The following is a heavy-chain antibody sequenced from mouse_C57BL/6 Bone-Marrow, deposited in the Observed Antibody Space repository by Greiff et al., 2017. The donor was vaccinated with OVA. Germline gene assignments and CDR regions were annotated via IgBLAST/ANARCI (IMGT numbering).Heavy chain of an antibody. CDR3: TTLGTTVVARNYAMDY. V-gene: IGHV14-4*01. D-gene: IGHD1-1*01. CDR1: GFNFTDDY. Sequence: VQLQQSGAELVRPGASVTLSCTASGFNFTDDYMPWVKQRPEQGLEWIGWIDPENGDTEYASKFQGTATITADTSSNTAYLQLSSRTSQDTVFYYCTTLGTTVVARNYAMDYWGQGTSVTVSS. CDR2: IDPENGDT. J-gene: IGHJ4*01.